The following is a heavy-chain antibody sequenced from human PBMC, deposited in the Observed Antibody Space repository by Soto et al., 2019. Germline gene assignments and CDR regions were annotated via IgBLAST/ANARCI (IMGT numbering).Heavy chain of an antibody. D-gene: IGHD3-22*01. CDR2: INHSGLV. J-gene: IGHJ5*01. Sequence: WTWIRPSPGKGLEWIGDINHSGLVNYSPSLKSRVTISLDTSKNQFSLTLSAVTAADTAMYYCSTRAYDTNGYYRFDPWGQGTLVTVSS. V-gene: IGHV4-34*01. CDR3: STRAYDTNGYYRFDP.